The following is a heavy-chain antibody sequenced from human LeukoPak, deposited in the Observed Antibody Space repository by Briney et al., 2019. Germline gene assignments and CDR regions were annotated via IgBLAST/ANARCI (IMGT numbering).Heavy chain of an antibody. V-gene: IGHV4-30-4*01. CDR1: GGSISSGDYY. CDR2: IYYSGST. Sequence: PSETLSLTCTVSGGSISSGDYYWSWIRQPPGKGLEWIGYIYYSGSTYYNPSLKSRVTISVDTSKNQFSLKLSSVTAADTAVYYCARDRGDYYDSSGYDYWGQGTLVTVSS. D-gene: IGHD3-22*01. CDR3: ARDRGDYYDSSGYDY. J-gene: IGHJ4*02.